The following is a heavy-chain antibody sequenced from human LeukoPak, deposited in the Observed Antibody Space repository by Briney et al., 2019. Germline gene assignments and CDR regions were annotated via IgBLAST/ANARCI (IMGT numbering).Heavy chain of an antibody. D-gene: IGHD1-26*01. V-gene: IGHV3-30*04. Sequence: GGSLRLSCAASGFTFNTYAMHWVRQAPGKGLEWVSVISYDRSNTYYADSVRGRFTISRDNSKNTLYLQMNSLRAEDTAVYYCAKGRGWEASYYYYYMDVWGKGTTVTISS. CDR3: AKGRGWEASYYYYYMDV. CDR2: ISYDRSNT. CDR1: GFTFNTYA. J-gene: IGHJ6*03.